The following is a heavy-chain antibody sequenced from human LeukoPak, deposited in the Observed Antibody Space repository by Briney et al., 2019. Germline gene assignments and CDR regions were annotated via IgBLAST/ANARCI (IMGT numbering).Heavy chain of an antibody. V-gene: IGHV2-5*02. CDR1: GFSLSTSGVG. CDR2: IYWDDDK. J-gene: IGHJ4*02. Sequence: SGPTLVKPTQTLTLTCTFSGFSLSTSGVGVGWIRQPPGKALEWLALIYWDDDKRYSPSLKSRLTITKNTSKNQAVLTMTNMDPVDTATYYCAHSPRGDGEATYYFDYWGQGTLVTVSS. D-gene: IGHD4-17*01. CDR3: AHSPRGDGEATYYFDY.